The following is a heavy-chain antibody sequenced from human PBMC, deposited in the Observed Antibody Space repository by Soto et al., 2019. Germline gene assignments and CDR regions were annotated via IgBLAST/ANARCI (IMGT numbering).Heavy chain of an antibody. D-gene: IGHD5-12*01. J-gene: IGHJ3*02. CDR2: ISAYNGNT. CDR1: GYTFTSYG. CDR3: AIFNIVATITGAFDI. V-gene: IGHV1-18*01. Sequence: ASVKVSCKASGYTFTSYGISWVRQAPGQGLEWMGWISAYNGNTNYAQKLQGRVTMTTDTSTSTAYMELRSLRSDDTAVYYCAIFNIVATITGAFDIWGQGTMVTLSS.